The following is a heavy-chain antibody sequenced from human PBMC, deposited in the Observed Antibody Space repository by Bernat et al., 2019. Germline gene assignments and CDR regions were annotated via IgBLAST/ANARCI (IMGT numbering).Heavy chain of an antibody. CDR1: GFTFSSYA. CDR3: ARVWGANGPYFDY. J-gene: IGHJ4*02. D-gene: IGHD1-26*01. V-gene: IGHV3-30*04. Sequence: QVHLVESGGGVVQPGTSLRLSCAASGFTFSSYALHWVRQAPGKGLEWVALISHDGRNKYYADSVKGRYTISRDKSKNTLYLQMNSLTTDDTAVYYWARVWGANGPYFDYWGQGTLVTVSS. CDR2: ISHDGRNK.